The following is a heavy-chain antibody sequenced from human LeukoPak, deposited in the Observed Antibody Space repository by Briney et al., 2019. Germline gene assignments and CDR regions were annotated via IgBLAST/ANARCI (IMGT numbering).Heavy chain of an antibody. D-gene: IGHD2-21*01. CDR3: ARSLVTFDI. V-gene: IGHV4-59*08. J-gene: IGHJ3*02. Sequence: SETLSLTCTVSGGSISSYYWSWIRQPPGKGLEWIGYIYYIGSTNYNPSLKSRVTISVDTSKDQSSLKLSSVTAADTAVYYCARSLVTFDIWGQGTMVTVSS. CDR1: GGSISSYY. CDR2: IYYIGST.